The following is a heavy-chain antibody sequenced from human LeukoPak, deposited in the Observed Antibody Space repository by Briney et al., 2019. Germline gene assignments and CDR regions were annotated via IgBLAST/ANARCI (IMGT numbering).Heavy chain of an antibody. Sequence: KPSGTLSLTCAVSGGSISSSNWWSWVRQPPGKGLEWIGEIYHSGSTNYNPSLKSRVTISVDKSKNQFSLKLSSVTAADMAVYYCASYRYDTRPKNAFDIWGQGTMVTVSS. V-gene: IGHV4-4*02. D-gene: IGHD3-9*01. CDR3: ASYRYDTRPKNAFDI. CDR2: IYHSGST. CDR1: GGSISSSNW. J-gene: IGHJ3*02.